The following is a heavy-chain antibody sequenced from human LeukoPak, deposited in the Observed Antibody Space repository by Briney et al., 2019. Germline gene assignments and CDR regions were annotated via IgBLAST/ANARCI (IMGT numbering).Heavy chain of an antibody. J-gene: IGHJ3*02. CDR2: IYYSGST. V-gene: IGHV4-59*01. Sequence: PSETLSLTCTVSGGSIRSYYWSWIRQPPGKGLEWIGYIYYSGSTNYNPSLKSRVTISVDTSKNQFSLKLSSVTAADTAVYYCARGGSIVGATPHDTFDIWGQGTMVTVSS. CDR1: GGSIRSYY. D-gene: IGHD1-26*01. CDR3: ARGGSIVGATPHDTFDI.